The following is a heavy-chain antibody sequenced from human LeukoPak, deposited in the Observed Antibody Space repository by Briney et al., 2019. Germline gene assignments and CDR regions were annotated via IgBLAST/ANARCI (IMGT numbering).Heavy chain of an antibody. CDR1: GFTISSYW. V-gene: IGHV3-74*01. D-gene: IGHD5-24*01. J-gene: IGHJ4*02. CDR3: ARDARLKMATNLFDY. CDR2: INSDGSST. Sequence: GGSLRLSCAASGFTISSYWMHWVRQAPGKGLVWVSRINSDGSSTSYADSVKGRFTISRDNAKNTLYLQMNSLRAEDTAVYYCARDARLKMATNLFDYWGQGTLVTVSS.